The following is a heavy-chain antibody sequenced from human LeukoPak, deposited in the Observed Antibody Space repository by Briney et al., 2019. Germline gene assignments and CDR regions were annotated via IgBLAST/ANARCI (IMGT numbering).Heavy chain of an antibody. J-gene: IGHJ4*02. CDR2: IRYDGSNK. CDR1: GFTFSSYG. V-gene: IGHV3-30*02. Sequence: GGSLRLSCAASGFTFSSYGMHWVRQAPGKGLEWVAFIRYDGSNKYYADSVKSRFTISRDNSKNTLYLQMNSLRAEDTAVYYCATNKPRGCSYGQLDYWGQGTLVTVSS. CDR3: ATNKPRGCSYGQLDY. D-gene: IGHD5-18*01.